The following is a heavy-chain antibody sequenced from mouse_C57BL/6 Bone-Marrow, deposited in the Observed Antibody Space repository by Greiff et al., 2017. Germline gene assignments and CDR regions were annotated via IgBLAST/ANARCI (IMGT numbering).Heavy chain of an antibody. V-gene: IGHV1-42*01. D-gene: IGHD2-4*01. J-gene: IGHJ3*01. CDR1: GYSFTGYY. CDR3: AIDYEGFAY. Sequence: EVQLQQSGPELVKPGASVKISCKASGYSFTGYYMNWVKQSPEKSLEWIGEINPSTGGTTYNQKFKGKATLTVDKSSSTAYMQLKSLTSEDSAVYYCAIDYEGFAYWGQGTLVTVSA. CDR2: INPSTGGT.